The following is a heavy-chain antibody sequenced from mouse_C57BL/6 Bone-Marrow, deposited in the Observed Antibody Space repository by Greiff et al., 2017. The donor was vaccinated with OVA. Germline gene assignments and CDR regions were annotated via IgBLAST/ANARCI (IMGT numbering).Heavy chain of an antibody. Sequence: EVNVVESGGGLVQPGESLKLSCESNEYEFPSHDMSWVRKTPEKRLELVAAINSDGGSTYYPDTMERRFIISRDNTKKTLYLQMSSLRSEDTALYYCARLGYGNYAMDYWGQGTSVTVSS. CDR1: EYEFPSHD. CDR2: INSDGGST. J-gene: IGHJ4*01. D-gene: IGHD2-10*02. CDR3: ARLGYGNYAMDY. V-gene: IGHV5-2*01.